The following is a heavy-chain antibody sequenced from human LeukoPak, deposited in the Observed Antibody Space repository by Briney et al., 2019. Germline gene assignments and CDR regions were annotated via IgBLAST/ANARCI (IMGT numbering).Heavy chain of an antibody. J-gene: IGHJ4*02. V-gene: IGHV4-34*01. Sequence: PSETLSLTCAVYGGSFRGYYWSWIRHRPGRGLEWIGEINHSVSTNYNPSTKSRVTISVDTSKTQFSLKLSAVTAADTAMYYCARVQAEVGPGHWGQGTLVTVSS. CDR1: GGSFRGYY. D-gene: IGHD1-26*01. CDR2: INHSVST. CDR3: ARVQAEVGPGH.